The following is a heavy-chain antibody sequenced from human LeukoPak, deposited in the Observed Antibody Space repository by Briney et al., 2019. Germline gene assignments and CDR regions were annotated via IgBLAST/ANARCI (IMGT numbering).Heavy chain of an antibody. J-gene: IGHJ6*02. Sequence: PGGSLRLSCAASGFTFSSYGVHWVRQAPGKGLEWVAVIWYDGSRIYYADSVKGRFTISRDNSKNTLYLQMSSLRADDTAMYYCARGVSHYYYGMDVWGQGTTVTVSS. D-gene: IGHD3-16*01. V-gene: IGHV3-33*01. CDR2: IWYDGSRI. CDR1: GFTFSSYG. CDR3: ARGVSHYYYGMDV.